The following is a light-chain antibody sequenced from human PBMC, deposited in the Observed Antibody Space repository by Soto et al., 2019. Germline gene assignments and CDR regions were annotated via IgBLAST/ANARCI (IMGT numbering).Light chain of an antibody. CDR3: XQYGSSPYT. J-gene: IGKJ2*01. Sequence: EIVLTQSPGTLSLSPGERATLSCRASQSVSSTYLAWYQQKPGQAPRLLIYGASIRATGVPDRFSGSGSGXXXXXXXXXXXXXDFAVXXXXQYGSSPYTFGQGTKLEIK. CDR1: QSVSSTY. V-gene: IGKV3-20*01. CDR2: GAS.